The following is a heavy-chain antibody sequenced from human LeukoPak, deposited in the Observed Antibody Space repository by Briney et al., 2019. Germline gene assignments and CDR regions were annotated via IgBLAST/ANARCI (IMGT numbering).Heavy chain of an antibody. V-gene: IGHV4-59*08. CDR3: ARHGAAAGTNY. D-gene: IGHD6-13*01. J-gene: IGHJ4*02. Sequence: SQTLSLTCTVSGGSISSYYWSWIRQPPGKGLEWIGYIYYSGSTNYNPSLKSRVTISVDTSKNQFSLKLSSVTAADTAVYYCARHGAAAGTNYWGQGTLVTVSS. CDR1: GGSISSYY. CDR2: IYYSGST.